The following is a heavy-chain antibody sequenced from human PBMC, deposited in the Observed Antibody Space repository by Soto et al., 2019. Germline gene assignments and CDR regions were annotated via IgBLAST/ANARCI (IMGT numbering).Heavy chain of an antibody. D-gene: IGHD5-12*01. CDR3: ARYSYNISPFDY. CDR2: IKSRIAGGTT. V-gene: IGHV3-15*01. J-gene: IGHJ4*02. Sequence: EVQLVESGGGLVKPGGSLRLSCAASGFTFSNGWMSWVRQAPGKGLEWVGRIKSRIAGGTTDYSAPVKGRFSISRDDSKDMLYLQMNSLRAEDTAVYYCARYSYNISPFDYWGQGTLVTVSS. CDR1: GFTFSNGW.